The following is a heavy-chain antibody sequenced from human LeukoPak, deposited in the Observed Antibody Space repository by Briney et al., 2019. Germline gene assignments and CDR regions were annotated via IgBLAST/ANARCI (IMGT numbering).Heavy chain of an antibody. V-gene: IGHV1-3*01. CDR3: AREGLRSHYYYYGMDV. Sequence: ASVKVSCKASGYTFTSYAMHWVRQAPGQRLEWMGWINAGNGNTKYSQKFQGRVTITRDTSASTAYMELSRLRSDDTAVYYCAREGLRSHYYYYGMDVWGQGTTVTVSS. J-gene: IGHJ6*02. CDR1: GYTFTSYA. CDR2: INAGNGNT.